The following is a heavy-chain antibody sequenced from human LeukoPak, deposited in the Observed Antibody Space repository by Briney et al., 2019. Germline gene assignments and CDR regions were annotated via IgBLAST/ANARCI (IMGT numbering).Heavy chain of an antibody. Sequence: SETLSLTYAVYGGPFSGYYWSWIRQPPGKGLEWIGYMYSSESTKYNPSLKSRVTISVDTSGNQFSLKLTSLTAADTAVYYCARGSPLDWYFDLWGRGTLVTVSS. J-gene: IGHJ2*01. CDR2: MYSSEST. V-gene: IGHV4-59*01. CDR1: GGPFSGYY. CDR3: ARGSPLDWYFDL.